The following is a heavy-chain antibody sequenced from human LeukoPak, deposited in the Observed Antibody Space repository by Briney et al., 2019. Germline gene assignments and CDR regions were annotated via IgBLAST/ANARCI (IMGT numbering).Heavy chain of an antibody. Sequence: SETLSLTCTVSGYSISSGYYWGWIRQPPGKGLEWIGSIYYSGSTYYNPSLKSRVTISVDTSKNQFSLKLSSVTAADTAVYYCARQGDDIVVVIASLDAFDIWGQGTMVTVSS. CDR2: IYYSGST. CDR1: GYSISSGYY. CDR3: ARQGDDIVVVIASLDAFDI. V-gene: IGHV4-38-2*02. J-gene: IGHJ3*02. D-gene: IGHD2-21*01.